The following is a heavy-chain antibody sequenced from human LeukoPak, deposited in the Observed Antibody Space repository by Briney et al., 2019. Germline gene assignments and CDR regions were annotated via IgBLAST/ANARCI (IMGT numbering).Heavy chain of an antibody. J-gene: IGHJ4*02. V-gene: IGHV4-34*01. Sequence: SETLSLTCAVYGGSFSGYYWSWIRQPPGKGLEWIGEINHSGSTNYNPSLKSRVTISVDTSKNQFSLKLSSVTAADMAVYYCAGADGYNDGGVDYWGQGTLVTVSS. CDR1: GGSFSGYY. CDR2: INHSGST. CDR3: AGADGYNDGGVDY. D-gene: IGHD5-24*01.